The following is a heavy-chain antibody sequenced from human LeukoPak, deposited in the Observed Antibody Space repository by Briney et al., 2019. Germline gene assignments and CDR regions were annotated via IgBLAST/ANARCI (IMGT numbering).Heavy chain of an antibody. CDR2: IIPIFGTA. D-gene: IGHD6-13*01. CDR3: ARVIAAAGGGDYFDY. J-gene: IGHJ4*02. V-gene: IGHV1-69*06. CDR1: GGTFSSYA. Sequence: EASVKVSCKASGGTFSSYAISWVRQAPGQGLEWMGGIIPIFGTANYAQKFQGRVTITADKSTSTAYMELSSLRSEDTAVYCCARVIAAAGGGDYFDYWGQGTLVTVSS.